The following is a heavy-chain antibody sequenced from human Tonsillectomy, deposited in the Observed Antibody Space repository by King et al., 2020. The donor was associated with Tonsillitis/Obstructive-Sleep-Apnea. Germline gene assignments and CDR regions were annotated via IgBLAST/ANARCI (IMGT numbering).Heavy chain of an antibody. D-gene: IGHD3-16*01. CDR3: AKGYDYVWGGMNFDY. CDR1: GFTFSIYG. Sequence: VQLVESGGGVVQPGRSLRLSCAASGFTFSIYGMHWVRQAPGKGLEWVAVISNDGSNKYYVDSVKGRFTISRDNSKNTLYLQMNSLRPEDTAVYYCAKGYDYVWGGMNFDYWGQGTLVTVSS. V-gene: IGHV3-30*18. CDR2: ISNDGSNK. J-gene: IGHJ4*02.